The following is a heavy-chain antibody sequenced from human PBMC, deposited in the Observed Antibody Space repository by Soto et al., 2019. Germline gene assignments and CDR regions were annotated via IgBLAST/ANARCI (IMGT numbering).Heavy chain of an antibody. CDR2: IYYSGST. V-gene: IGHV4-59*08. D-gene: IGHD3-10*01. Sequence: SETLSLTCTVSGGSISSYYLSWIRQPPGKGLEWIGYIYYSGSTNYNPSLKSRVTISVDTSKNQFSLKLSSVTAADTAVYYCARRYGGAFDIWGQGTMVTVSS. J-gene: IGHJ3*02. CDR3: ARRYGGAFDI. CDR1: GGSISSYY.